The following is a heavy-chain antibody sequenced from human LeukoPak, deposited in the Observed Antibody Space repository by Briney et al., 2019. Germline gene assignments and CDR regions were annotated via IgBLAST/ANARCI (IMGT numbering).Heavy chain of an antibody. J-gene: IGHJ5*02. V-gene: IGHV3-7*01. CDR2: IKQDGSEK. D-gene: IGHD5-18*01. Sequence: PGGSLRLSCAASGFTFSSYWMSWVRQAPGKGLEWVANIKQDGSEKYYVDSVKGRFTISRDNAKNSLYLQMNSLRAEDTAVYYCARDLGAMVGGDWFDPWGQGTLVTVSS. CDR3: ARDLGAMVGGDWFDP. CDR1: GFTFSSYW.